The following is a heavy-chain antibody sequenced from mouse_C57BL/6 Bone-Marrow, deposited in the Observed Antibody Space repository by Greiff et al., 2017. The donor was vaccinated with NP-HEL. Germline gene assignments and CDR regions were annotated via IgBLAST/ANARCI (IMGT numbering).Heavy chain of an antibody. CDR1: GFTFSDYG. V-gene: IGHV5-17*01. CDR3: ARSNYYGSRYWYFDV. J-gene: IGHJ1*03. Sequence: EVNVVESGGGLVKPGGSLKLSCAASGFTFSDYGMHWVRQAPEKGLEWVAYISSGSSTIYYADTVKGRFTISRDNAKNTLFLQMTSLRSEDTAMYYCARSNYYGSRYWYFDVWGTGTTVTVSS. D-gene: IGHD1-1*01. CDR2: ISSGSSTI.